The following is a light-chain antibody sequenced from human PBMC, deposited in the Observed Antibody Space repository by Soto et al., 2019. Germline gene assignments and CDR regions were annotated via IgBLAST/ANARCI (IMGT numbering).Light chain of an antibody. J-gene: IGLJ3*02. CDR2: SNR. Sequence: QPVLTQPPSVSGAPGQRVTISCTGNSANLGAGYDVHWYQQLPGTAPKVVIYSNRNRPSGVPERFSGSKSGTSASLAITGLQAEDEADYYCQAYDYSMASSVFGGGTKLTVL. CDR3: QAYDYSMASSV. V-gene: IGLV1-40*01. CDR1: SANLGAGYD.